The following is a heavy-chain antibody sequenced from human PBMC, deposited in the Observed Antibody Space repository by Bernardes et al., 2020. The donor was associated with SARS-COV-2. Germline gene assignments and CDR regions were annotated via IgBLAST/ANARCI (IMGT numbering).Heavy chain of an antibody. J-gene: IGHJ6*02. CDR2: ISGSGGGT. D-gene: IGHD5-12*01. Sequence: GGSLRLSCAASGFTFSSYAMSWVRQAPGGGLEWVSAISGSGGGTYYADSVKGRFTISRDNSKNTLYLQMNSLRAEDTAMYYCAKSGYDSSAYYYYGMDVWRQGTTVTVAS. V-gene: IGHV3-23*01. CDR3: AKSGYDSSAYYYYGMDV. CDR1: GFTFSSYA.